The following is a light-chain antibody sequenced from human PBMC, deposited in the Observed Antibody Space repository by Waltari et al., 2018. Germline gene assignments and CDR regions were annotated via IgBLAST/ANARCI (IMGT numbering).Light chain of an antibody. CDR1: SSNIGFNT. J-gene: IGLJ3*02. Sequence: QSVLTQPPSASGTPGQRVTISCSGSSSNIGFNTVSWYHQVPGTAPKLLIYTDNQRPSGVPGLFSGSKSGSSASLAISGLQSEDEAEYYCAAWDDSLNGWVFGGGTKVTVV. V-gene: IGLV1-44*01. CDR2: TDN. CDR3: AAWDDSLNGWV.